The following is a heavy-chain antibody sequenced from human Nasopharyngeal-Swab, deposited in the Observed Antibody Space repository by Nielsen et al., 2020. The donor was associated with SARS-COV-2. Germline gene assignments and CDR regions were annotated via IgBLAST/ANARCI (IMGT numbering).Heavy chain of an antibody. CDR1: GVTVSSYS. CDR3: ASLLSITIFGDFDY. V-gene: IGHV3-21*01. CDR2: TSSSSSYI. Sequence: GGSLRRSCAASGVTVSSYSRNWVRQDPVKGLEWVSSTSSSSSYIYYADSVKGRFTISRDNAKNSLYLQMNSLRAEDTAVYYCASLLSITIFGDFDYWGQGTLVTVSS. D-gene: IGHD3-3*01. J-gene: IGHJ4*02.